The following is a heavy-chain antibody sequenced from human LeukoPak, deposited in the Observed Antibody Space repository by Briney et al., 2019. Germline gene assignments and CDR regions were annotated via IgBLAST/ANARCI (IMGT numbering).Heavy chain of an antibody. CDR2: IRYDGSDK. J-gene: IGHJ3*02. V-gene: IGHV3-30*02. D-gene: IGHD5-24*01. Sequence: GGSLRLSCAASGFAFLTFDMHWVRQAPGKGLEWVAFIRYDGSDKYYVDSVKGRFTISRDNSKNTLYLQMNGLRPEDTAFYYCAKSRVGQNHADAFEIWGQGTMVSVSS. CDR3: AKSRVGQNHADAFEI. CDR1: GFAFLTFD.